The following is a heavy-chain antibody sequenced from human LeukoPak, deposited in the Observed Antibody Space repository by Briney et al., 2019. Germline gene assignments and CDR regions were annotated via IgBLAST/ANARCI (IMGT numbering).Heavy chain of an antibody. CDR1: GYTLTELS. V-gene: IGHV1-24*01. CDR2: FDPEDGET. Sequence: ASVKVSCKVSGYTLTELSMHWVRQAPGKGLEWMGGFDPEDGETIYAQKFQGRVTMTEDTSTDTAYMELSSLRSGDTAVYYCATRPDLGGAFDIWGQGTMVTVSS. J-gene: IGHJ3*02. D-gene: IGHD2-2*01. CDR3: ATRPDLGGAFDI.